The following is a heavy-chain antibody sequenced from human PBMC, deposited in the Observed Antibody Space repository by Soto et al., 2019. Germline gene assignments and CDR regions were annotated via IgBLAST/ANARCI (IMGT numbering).Heavy chain of an antibody. V-gene: IGHV3-74*01. CDR3: ARGLKNYYGVDV. CDR2: IKGDGSSI. CDR1: GFTFSNYW. Sequence: EVQVVESGGGLVQPGGSLRLSCAASGFTFSNYWMHWVRQVPGTGLVWVSRIKGDGSSISYADSVKGRFTISRGNAEHTLYLQTGSLSADDTAVYYCARGLKNYYGVDVWGQGTTVIVCS. J-gene: IGHJ6*02.